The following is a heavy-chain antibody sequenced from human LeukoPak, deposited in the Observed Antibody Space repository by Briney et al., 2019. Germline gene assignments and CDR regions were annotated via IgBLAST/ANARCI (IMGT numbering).Heavy chain of an antibody. CDR2: IYPGDSDT. CDR1: GYTFSTYW. CDR3: ARGRAGIYYMDV. Sequence: GESLKISCKGSGYTFSTYWIAWVRQMPGKGLEWMGIIYPGDSDTKYSPSFQGQVTISVDKSISTAYLQWSSLKASDTAMYYCARGRAGIYYMDVWGKGTTVTVSS. J-gene: IGHJ6*03. V-gene: IGHV5-51*01.